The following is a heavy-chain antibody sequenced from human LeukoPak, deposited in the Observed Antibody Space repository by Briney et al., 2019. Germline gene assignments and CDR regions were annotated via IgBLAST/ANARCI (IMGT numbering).Heavy chain of an antibody. CDR1: GYTFTSYY. CDR2: INPSSGDT. Sequence: ASVKVSRKAFGYTFTSYYIHWVRQAPGQGLEWMGIINPSSGDTIYTQKFQDRVTMTRDTSTSTVYMELSSLRSEDTAVFYCATVGYSQFFDYWGQGTLVTVSS. CDR3: ATVGYSQFFDY. J-gene: IGHJ4*02. V-gene: IGHV1-46*01. D-gene: IGHD5-18*01.